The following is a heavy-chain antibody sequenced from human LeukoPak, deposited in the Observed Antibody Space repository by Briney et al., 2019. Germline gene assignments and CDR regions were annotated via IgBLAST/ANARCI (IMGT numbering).Heavy chain of an antibody. V-gene: IGHV4-34*01. CDR1: GGSFSGYY. Sequence: SETLSLIXAVYGGSFSGYYWSWIRQPPGKGLEWIGEINHSGSTNYNPSLKSRVTISVDTSKNQFSLKLSSVTAADTAVYYCARGLMWAAAGFDYWGQGILVTVSS. CDR3: ARGLMWAAAGFDY. J-gene: IGHJ4*02. CDR2: INHSGST. D-gene: IGHD6-13*01.